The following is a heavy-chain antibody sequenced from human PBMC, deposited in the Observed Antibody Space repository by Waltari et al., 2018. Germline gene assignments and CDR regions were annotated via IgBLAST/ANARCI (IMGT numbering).Heavy chain of an antibody. J-gene: IGHJ4*02. V-gene: IGHV4-34*01. CDR3: ARGRREEDGGGREHDDGDD. CDR1: GGSFSGYY. D-gene: IGHD3-16*01. Sequence: QVQLQQWGAGLLKPSETLSLTCAVYGGSFSGYYWRWIRQPPGKGREGRGEIKQRGSTNDNPSRKRRGTIAGDTSKNQVSRKRSAGTAADTAGEDGARGRREEDGGGREHDDGDDGGQGTRGT. CDR2: IKQRGST.